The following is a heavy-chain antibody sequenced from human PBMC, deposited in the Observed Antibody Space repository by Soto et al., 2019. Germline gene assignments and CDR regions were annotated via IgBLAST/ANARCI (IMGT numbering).Heavy chain of an antibody. D-gene: IGHD3-22*01. V-gene: IGHV3-11*01. CDR2: ISSSGDIT. Sequence: GGSLRLSCAASGFTFSDYQMSWIRQAPGKGLEWVSYISSSGDITYYADSVKGRFTISRDNAKNSLYLQMNSLRAEDTAVYYCARDLGYYASSGYFDYWGQGTLVTVSS. CDR1: GFTFSDYQ. CDR3: ARDLGYYASSGYFDY. J-gene: IGHJ4*02.